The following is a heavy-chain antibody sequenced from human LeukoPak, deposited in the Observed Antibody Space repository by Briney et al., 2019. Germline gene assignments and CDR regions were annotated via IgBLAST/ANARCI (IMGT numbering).Heavy chain of an antibody. CDR1: GYTFTSYY. V-gene: IGHV1-46*01. CDR2: INPSGGST. J-gene: IGHJ4*02. CDR3: ARANNIHCSSTSCYRRYFDY. D-gene: IGHD2-2*02. Sequence: ASVKVSCKASGYTFTSYYMHWVRQTPGQGLEWMGIINPSGGSTSYAQKFQGRVTMTRDMSTSTVYMELSSLRSEDTAVYYCARANNIHCSSTSCYRRYFDYWGQGTLVTVSS.